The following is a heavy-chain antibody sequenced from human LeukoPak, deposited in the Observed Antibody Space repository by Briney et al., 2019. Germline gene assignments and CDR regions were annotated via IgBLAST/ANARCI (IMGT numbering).Heavy chain of an antibody. V-gene: IGHV3-30*18. CDR1: GFTFSSYG. J-gene: IGHJ4*02. Sequence: PGRSLRLSCAASGFTFSSYGMHWVRQAPGKGLEWVAVISYDGSNKYYADSVKGRFTISRDNSKNTLYLHMNSLRAEDTAVYYCAKDFAWYWGQGTLVTVSS. CDR3: AKDFAWY. D-gene: IGHD3-3*01. CDR2: ISYDGSNK.